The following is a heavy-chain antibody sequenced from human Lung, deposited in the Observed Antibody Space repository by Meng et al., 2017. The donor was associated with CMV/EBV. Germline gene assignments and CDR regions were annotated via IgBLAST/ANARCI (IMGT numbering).Heavy chain of an antibody. CDR2: MNPNSGNK. V-gene: IGHV1-8*01. J-gene: IGHJ6*02. D-gene: IGHD2-2*01. CDR3: ARTRIEVEPDGRKIKYYNYGMDV. Sequence: SVXVSXXASGYTFTTYDINWVRQATGQGLEWMGWMNPNSGNKGNAQKFQGRVTLNRVTSISTAYMELSSLTSDDTAVYYCARTRIEVEPDGRKIKYYNYGMDVWGQGXTVTVSS. CDR1: GYTFTTYD.